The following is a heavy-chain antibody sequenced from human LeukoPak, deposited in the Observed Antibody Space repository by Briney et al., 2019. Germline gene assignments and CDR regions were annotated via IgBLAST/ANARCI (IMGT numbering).Heavy chain of an antibody. CDR2: IIPIFGTA. D-gene: IGHD6-13*01. J-gene: IGHJ4*02. CDR3: ATGIAAAGPPNFDY. Sequence: ASVKVSCKASGGTFSSYAISWVRQAPGQGLEWKGGIIPIFGTANYAQKFQGRVTITADESTSTAYMELSSLRSEDTAVYYCATGIAAAGPPNFDYWGQGTLVTVSS. V-gene: IGHV1-69*13. CDR1: GGTFSSYA.